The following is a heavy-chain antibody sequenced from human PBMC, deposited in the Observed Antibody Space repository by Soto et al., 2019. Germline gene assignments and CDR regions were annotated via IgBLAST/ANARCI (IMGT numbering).Heavy chain of an antibody. Sequence: SETLSLTCTVSGGSISSSSYYWGWIRQPPGKGLEWIGSIYYSGSTYYNPSLKSRVTISVDTSKNQFSLKLSSVTAADTAVYYCASHYGSGSYHYYYYGMDVWGQGTTVTVSS. J-gene: IGHJ6*02. CDR1: GGSISSSSYY. CDR2: IYYSGST. CDR3: ASHYGSGSYHYYYYGMDV. V-gene: IGHV4-39*01. D-gene: IGHD3-10*01.